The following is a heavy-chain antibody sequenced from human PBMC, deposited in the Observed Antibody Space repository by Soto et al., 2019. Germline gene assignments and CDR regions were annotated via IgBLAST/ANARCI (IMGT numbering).Heavy chain of an antibody. Sequence: LRLSCAASGFTFSSYDMHWVRQATGKGLEWVSAIGTAGDTYYPGSVKGRFTISRENAKNSLYLQMNSLRAGDTAVYYCARAAWSKRVTWEMDVWGQGTPVTVSS. D-gene: IGHD1-26*01. CDR1: GFTFSSYD. V-gene: IGHV3-13*01. J-gene: IGHJ6*02. CDR2: IGTAGDT. CDR3: ARAAWSKRVTWEMDV.